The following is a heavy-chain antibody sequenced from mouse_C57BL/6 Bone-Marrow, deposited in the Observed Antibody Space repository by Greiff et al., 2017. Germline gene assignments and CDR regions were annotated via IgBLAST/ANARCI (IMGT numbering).Heavy chain of an antibody. V-gene: IGHV3-6*01. J-gene: IGHJ2*01. CDR2: ISYDGSN. CDR3: AREVSY. CDR1: GYSITSGYY. D-gene: IGHD6-2*01. Sequence: ESGPGLVKPSQSLSLTCSVTGYSITSGYYWNWIRQFPGNKLEWMGYISYDGSNNYNPCLKNRISIPRDTSKNQFFLKLNSVTTEDTATYYCAREVSYWGQGTTLTVSS.